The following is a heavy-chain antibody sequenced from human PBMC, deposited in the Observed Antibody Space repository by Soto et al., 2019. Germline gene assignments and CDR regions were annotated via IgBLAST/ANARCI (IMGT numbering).Heavy chain of an antibody. CDR2: IYYSGST. Sequence: QLQLQESGPGLVKPSETLSLTCTVSGGSISSSSYYWGWIRQPPGKGLEWIGSIYYSGSTYYNPSLKSRVTISVDTSKNQFSLKLSSVTAADTAVYYCASLTYYDFWSGYPHYYYGMDVWGQGTTVTVSS. D-gene: IGHD3-3*01. CDR3: ASLTYYDFWSGYPHYYYGMDV. J-gene: IGHJ6*02. CDR1: GGSISSSSYY. V-gene: IGHV4-39*01.